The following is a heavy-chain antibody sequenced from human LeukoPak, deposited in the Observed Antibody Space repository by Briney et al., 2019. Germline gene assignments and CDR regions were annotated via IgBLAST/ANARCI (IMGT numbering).Heavy chain of an antibody. Sequence: SETLSLTCTVSGGSISSSSYYWGWIRQPPGKGLEWIGSIYYSGSTYYNPSLKSRVTISVDTSKNQFSLKLSSVTAADTAVYYCVRVPYYYFDYWGQGTLVTVSS. CDR1: GGSISSSSYY. J-gene: IGHJ4*02. V-gene: IGHV4-39*07. CDR3: VRVPYYYFDY. D-gene: IGHD1-1*01. CDR2: IYYSGST.